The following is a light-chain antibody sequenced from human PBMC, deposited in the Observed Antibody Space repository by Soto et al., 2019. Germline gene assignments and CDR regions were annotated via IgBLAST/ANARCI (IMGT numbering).Light chain of an antibody. J-gene: IGKJ1*01. V-gene: IGKV3-11*01. CDR2: DAS. Sequence: EIVLTQSPATLSLSPGERATLSCRASQSVGSYFAWYQQKPGQAPRLLIYDASNRATGIPARFSGSGSGTDFTLTIGSLEPHDFAIYYFQQRGNWPVTFGQGTRVDIK. CDR3: QQRGNWPVT. CDR1: QSVGSY.